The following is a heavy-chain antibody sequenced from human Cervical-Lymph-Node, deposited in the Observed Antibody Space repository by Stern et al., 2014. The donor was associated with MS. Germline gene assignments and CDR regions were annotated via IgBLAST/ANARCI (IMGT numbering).Heavy chain of an antibody. CDR3: ARDCKLRRFGSRGWFDP. CDR1: GYTFTSYD. D-gene: IGHD3-10*01. CDR2: MNPNSGKT. V-gene: IGHV1-8*01. Sequence: QVQLQQSGAEVKKPGASVKVSCKASGYTFTSYDINWVRQATGQGLEWLGWMNPNSGKTGYAQKCQGRVTMTRNASISTAYMELSSLRSEDTAVYYCARDCKLRRFGSRGWFDPWGQGTLVTVSS. J-gene: IGHJ5*02.